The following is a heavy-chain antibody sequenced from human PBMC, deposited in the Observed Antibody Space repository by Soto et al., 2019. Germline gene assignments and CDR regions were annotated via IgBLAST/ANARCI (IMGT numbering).Heavy chain of an antibody. D-gene: IGHD3-22*01. CDR1: GFTFSSYA. J-gene: IGHJ4*02. CDR2: ISGSGGST. V-gene: IGHV3-23*01. CDR3: AKQGIEYSSGYYYIDY. Sequence: GGSLRLSCAASGFTFSSYAMSWVRQAPGKGLEWVSAISGSGGSTYYADSVKGRFTISRDNSKNTLYLQMNSLRAEDTAVYYCAKQGIEYSSGYYYIDYWGQGTLVTVSS.